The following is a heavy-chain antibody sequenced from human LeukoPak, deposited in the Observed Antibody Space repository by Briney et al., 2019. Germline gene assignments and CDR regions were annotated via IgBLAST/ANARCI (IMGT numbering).Heavy chain of an antibody. V-gene: IGHV3-66*01. Sequence: PGGSLRLSCAASGFIVSSDYMSWVRQAPGEGLEWVSLIYSGGITFYADSVKGRFTISRDNSKNTVYLQMNSLRAEDTAVYYCARDSYCSGGSCYSSVWGQGTLVTVSS. CDR3: ARDSYCSGGSCYSSV. D-gene: IGHD2-15*01. CDR2: IYSGGIT. J-gene: IGHJ4*02. CDR1: GFIVSSDY.